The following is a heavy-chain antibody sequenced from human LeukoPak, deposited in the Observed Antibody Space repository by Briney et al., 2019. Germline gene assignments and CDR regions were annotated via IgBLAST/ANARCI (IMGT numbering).Heavy chain of an antibody. V-gene: IGHV1-2*06. CDR3: AREAPLQAAAYVWGSPAAY. Sequence: GASVKVSCKASGYTFTGYYMHWVRQAPGQGLEWMGRINPNSGGTNYAQKFQGRVTMTRDTSISTAYMELSRLRSDDTAVYYCAREAPLQAAAYVWGSPAAYWGQRTLVTVSS. CDR1: GYTFTGYY. CDR2: INPNSGGT. D-gene: IGHD3-16*01. J-gene: IGHJ4*02.